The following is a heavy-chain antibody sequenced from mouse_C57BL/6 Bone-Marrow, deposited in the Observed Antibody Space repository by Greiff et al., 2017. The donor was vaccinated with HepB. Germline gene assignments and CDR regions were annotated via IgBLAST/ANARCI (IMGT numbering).Heavy chain of an antibody. CDR2: INPSSGYP. CDR3: ARNMVTTGFAY. V-gene: IGHV1-7*01. J-gene: IGHJ3*01. CDR1: GYTFTSYW. Sequence: QVQLQQSGAELAKPGASVKLSCKASGYTFTSYWMHWVKQRPGQGLELIGYINPSSGYPKYNQKFKDQATLTADKSSSTASMQLSSLTYEYSAVYYCARNMVTTGFAYWGQGTLVTVSA. D-gene: IGHD2-2*01.